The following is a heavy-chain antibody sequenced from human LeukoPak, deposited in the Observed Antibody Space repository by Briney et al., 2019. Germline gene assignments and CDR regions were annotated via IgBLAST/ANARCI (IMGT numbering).Heavy chain of an antibody. Sequence: GTSLRLSCATSGCTFRMSGVHWVRQAPGKGLEWVALMSSDGRKSYYADSVKGRFTVSRDTSKDIVYLQMNSLSADDTGIYYCAKDHAGSGRAFEYWGQGTLLTVSS. CDR3: AKDHAGSGRAFEY. D-gene: IGHD3-10*01. V-gene: IGHV3-30*04. CDR1: GCTFRMSG. J-gene: IGHJ4*02. CDR2: MSSDGRKS.